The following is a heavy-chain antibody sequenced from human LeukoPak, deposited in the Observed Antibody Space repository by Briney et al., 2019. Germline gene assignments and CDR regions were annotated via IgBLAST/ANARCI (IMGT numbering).Heavy chain of an antibody. D-gene: IGHD6-19*01. CDR1: GFTFSSYS. Sequence: GGSLRLSCAASGFTFSSYSMNWVRQAPGKGLEWVSYISSRSSNIYYADSVKGRFAISTDNAKSTLYLQMNSLRAEDTAVYYCARAVAGTRNAFDIWGQGTMVTVSS. J-gene: IGHJ3*02. CDR2: ISSRSSNI. CDR3: ARAVAGTRNAFDI. V-gene: IGHV3-21*05.